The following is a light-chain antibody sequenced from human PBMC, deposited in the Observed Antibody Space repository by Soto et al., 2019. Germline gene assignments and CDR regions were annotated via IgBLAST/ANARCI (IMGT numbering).Light chain of an antibody. Sequence: QSALTQPASVSGSPGQSITLSCSGTSSDVGGYNYVSWYQQHPGKAPKLMIYEVSNRPSGVSNRFSGSKSGNTASLTISGLQADDEAEYYCSSYTTTTTLGVFGGGTKLTVL. CDR3: SSYTTTTTLGV. CDR2: EVS. CDR1: SSDVGGYNY. V-gene: IGLV2-14*01. J-gene: IGLJ2*01.